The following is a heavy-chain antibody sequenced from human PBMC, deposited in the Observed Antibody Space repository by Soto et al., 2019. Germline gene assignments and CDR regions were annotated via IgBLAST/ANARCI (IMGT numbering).Heavy chain of an antibody. Sequence: SVKVSCKASGGTFSSYAISWVRQAPGQGLEWMGGIIPIFGTANYAQKFQGRVTITADKSTSTAYMELSSLRSEDTAVYYCASNTQGLLGHVAFDIWGQGTMVTVSS. CDR1: GGTFSSYA. D-gene: IGHD2-2*02. CDR3: ASNTQGLLGHVAFDI. CDR2: IIPIFGTA. J-gene: IGHJ3*02. V-gene: IGHV1-69*06.